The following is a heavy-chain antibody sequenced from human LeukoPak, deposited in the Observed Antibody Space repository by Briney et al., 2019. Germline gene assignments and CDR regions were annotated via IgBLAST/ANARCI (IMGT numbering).Heavy chain of an antibody. CDR3: AKDFSSSSLGSWYFDL. D-gene: IGHD6-13*01. J-gene: IGHJ2*01. V-gene: IGHV3-30*02. CDR2: IRYDASNK. Sequence: PGGSLRLSCAASGFTFSSYGMHWVRQAPGKGLEWVAFIRYDASNKYYGDSVKGRFTVSRDNVKNTLYLQMNSLRTEDTAVYYCAKDFSSSSLGSWYFDLWGRGALVTVYS. CDR1: GFTFSSYG.